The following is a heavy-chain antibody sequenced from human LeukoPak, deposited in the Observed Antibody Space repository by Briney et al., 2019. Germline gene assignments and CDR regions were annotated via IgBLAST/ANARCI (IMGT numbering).Heavy chain of an antibody. CDR3: ARVGAPTIFGVVTNNWFDP. D-gene: IGHD3-3*01. J-gene: IGHJ5*02. CDR2: INPNSGGT. Sequence: ASVKVSCKASGYTFTGYYMHWVRQAPGQGLEWMGWINPNSGGTNYAQKFQGRVTMTRDTSISTACMELSRLRSDDTAVYYCARVGAPTIFGVVTNNWFDPWGQGTLVTVSS. CDR1: GYTFTGYY. V-gene: IGHV1-2*02.